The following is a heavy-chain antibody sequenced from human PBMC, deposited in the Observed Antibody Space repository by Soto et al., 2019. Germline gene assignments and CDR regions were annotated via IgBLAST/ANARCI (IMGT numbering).Heavy chain of an antibody. D-gene: IGHD1-20*01. J-gene: IGHJ4*02. CDR3: ATVITVNRYFAY. Sequence: PSETLSLTCTVSGGSIGNDDYSWSWVRQPPGKGLEWIGYIYHSGTTYYNPSLTSRVTISVDGSNNQFSLKLTSMTAADTAVYYCATVITVNRYFAYWGQGILVTVSS. CDR2: IYHSGTT. V-gene: IGHV4-30-2*01. CDR1: GGSIGNDDYS.